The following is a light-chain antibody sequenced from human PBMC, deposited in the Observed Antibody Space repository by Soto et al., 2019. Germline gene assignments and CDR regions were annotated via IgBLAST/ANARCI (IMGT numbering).Light chain of an antibody. J-gene: IGLJ1*01. CDR1: SSDVGGYDY. Sequence: QSALTQPPSASGSPGQSVTISCTGTSSDVGGYDYVSWHQHHPGKAPKLMLYDVSKRPSGVPDRFSGSKSGNTASLTVSGLQAEYEADYYCSSYAGSNTSVFGTGTKVTV. CDR2: DVS. CDR3: SSYAGSNTSV. V-gene: IGLV2-8*01.